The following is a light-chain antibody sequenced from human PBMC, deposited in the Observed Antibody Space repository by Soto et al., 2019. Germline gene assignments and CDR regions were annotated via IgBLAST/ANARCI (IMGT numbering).Light chain of an antibody. Sequence: QSALTQPASVSGSPGQSITISCTGTSRDVGGYDYVSWYQQHPGKVPKLMIYEVFRRPSGISDRFSGSKSGNTASLTISGLQAEDEADYYCCSYTTASTFVFGGGTKVTVL. CDR1: SRDVGGYDY. J-gene: IGLJ2*01. V-gene: IGLV2-14*03. CDR3: CSYTTASTFV. CDR2: EVF.